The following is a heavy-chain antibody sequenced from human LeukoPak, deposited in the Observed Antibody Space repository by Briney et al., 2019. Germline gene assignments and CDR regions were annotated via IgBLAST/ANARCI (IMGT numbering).Heavy chain of an antibody. D-gene: IGHD1-26*01. Sequence: GGSLRLSCGASGFTFDDYGMSWGRRAPGKGLEWGSGINWKGGTTAYADSVKGRFTISRDNAKNSLYLQMNSLRAEDTAFYYCEKGGGELLPGNFDYWGQGNLVTVSS. CDR2: INWKGGTT. CDR3: EKGGGELLPGNFDY. CDR1: GFTFDDYG. V-gene: IGHV3-20*04. J-gene: IGHJ4*02.